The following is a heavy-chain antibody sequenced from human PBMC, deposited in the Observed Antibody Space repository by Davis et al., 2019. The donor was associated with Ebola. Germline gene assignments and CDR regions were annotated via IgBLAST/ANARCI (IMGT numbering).Heavy chain of an antibody. CDR3: ARHESHWLVRCSFDY. Sequence: PSETLSLTCTVSGGSISSSSYYWGWIRQPPGKGLEWIGSIYSSGSTFYNPSLKSRVTISVDTSKNQFSLKLSSVTAADTAVYYCARHESHWLVRCSFDYWGQGTLVTVSS. V-gene: IGHV4-39*01. CDR1: GGSISSSSYY. CDR2: IYSSGST. D-gene: IGHD3-10*02. J-gene: IGHJ4*02.